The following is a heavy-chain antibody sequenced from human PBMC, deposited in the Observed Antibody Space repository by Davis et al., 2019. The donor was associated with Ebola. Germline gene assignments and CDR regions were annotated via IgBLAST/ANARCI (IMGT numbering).Heavy chain of an antibody. V-gene: IGHV4-39*01. J-gene: IGHJ4*02. Sequence: ESLKISCTVSGGSISSSSYYWGWIRQPPGKGLEWIGSIYYSGSTYYNPSLKSRVTISVDTSKNQFSLKLSSVTAADTAVYYCASSGWEYFDYWGQGTLVTVSS. D-gene: IGHD6-19*01. CDR3: ASSGWEYFDY. CDR1: GGSISSSSYY. CDR2: IYYSGST.